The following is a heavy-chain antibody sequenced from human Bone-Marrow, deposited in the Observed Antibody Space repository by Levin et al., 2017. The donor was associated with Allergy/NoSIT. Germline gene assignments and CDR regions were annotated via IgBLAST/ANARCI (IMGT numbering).Heavy chain of an antibody. CDR3: ARRSSVQSYFLDY. J-gene: IGHJ4*02. CDR1: GFTFSSYA. D-gene: IGHD6-19*01. Sequence: AGGSLRLSCAASGFTFSSYAMSWVRQAPGKGLEWVSAISGSGGSTYYADSVKGRFTISRDNSKNTLSLQMNSLRAEDTAVYYCARRSSVQSYFLDYWGQGTLVTVSS. V-gene: IGHV3-23*01. CDR2: ISGSGGST.